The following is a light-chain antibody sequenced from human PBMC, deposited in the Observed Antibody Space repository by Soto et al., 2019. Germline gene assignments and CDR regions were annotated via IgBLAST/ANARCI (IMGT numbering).Light chain of an antibody. CDR1: QSVTDW. CDR2: DAS. V-gene: IGKV1-5*01. Sequence: DIQLTQSPSTLSASVGDRVTITCRASQSVTDWLAWYQLKPGKAPKLLIYDASSLQSGVPSRFSGSGSGTEFSLTISSLQPDDFATYYCQQYYRSCTFGQGTKVEIK. CDR3: QQYYRSCT. J-gene: IGKJ2*02.